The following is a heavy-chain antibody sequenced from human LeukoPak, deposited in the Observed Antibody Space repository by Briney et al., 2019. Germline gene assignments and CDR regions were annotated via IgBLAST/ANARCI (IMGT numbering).Heavy chain of an antibody. CDR1: GGSISSGDYY. Sequence: PSETLSLTCTVSGGSISSGDYYWSWIRQPPGKGLEWIGYIYYSGSTYYNPSLKSRVTISVDTSKNQFSLKLSSVTAADTAVYYCAREESLRGYQIDYWGQGTLVTVSS. D-gene: IGHD3-22*01. CDR2: IYYSGST. V-gene: IGHV4-30-4*01. CDR3: AREESLRGYQIDY. J-gene: IGHJ4*02.